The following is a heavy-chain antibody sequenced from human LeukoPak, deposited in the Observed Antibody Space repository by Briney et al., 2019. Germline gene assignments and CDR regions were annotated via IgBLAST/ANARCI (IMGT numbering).Heavy chain of an antibody. J-gene: IGHJ6*02. CDR3: ARGGIPYYYYGMDV. V-gene: IGHV4-59*08. D-gene: IGHD3-16*01. CDR1: GGSISSYY. Sequence: PSETLSLTCTVSGGSISSYYWSWIRQPPGKGLEWIGYIYYSGSTNYNPSLKSRVTISVDTSKNQLSLKLSSVTAADTAVYYCARGGIPYYYYGMDVWGQGTTVTVSS. CDR2: IYYSGST.